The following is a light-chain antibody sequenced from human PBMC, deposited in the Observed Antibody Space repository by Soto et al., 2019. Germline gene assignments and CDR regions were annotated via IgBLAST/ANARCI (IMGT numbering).Light chain of an antibody. CDR1: SSDVGSYNL. J-gene: IGLJ2*01. Sequence: QSVLTQPASVSGSPGQSITISCTGTSSDVGSYNLVSWYQQHPGKAPRLMIYEVSNRPSGVSNRFSGSKSGNTASLTISGLQAEDEADYSCCSYAGSSLVVFGGGTQLTVL. V-gene: IGLV2-23*02. CDR3: CSYAGSSLVV. CDR2: EVS.